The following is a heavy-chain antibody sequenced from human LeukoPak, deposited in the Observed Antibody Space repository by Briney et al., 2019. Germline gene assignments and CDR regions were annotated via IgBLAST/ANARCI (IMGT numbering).Heavy chain of an antibody. J-gene: IGHJ4*02. CDR2: IGSGGGT. Sequence: GGSLILSCATSGFTISNYAMSWVRQAPGKGLEWLSTIGSGGGTYYADSVKGRFTISRDNSIKTLYLQMNSLRAEDTALYYCANRGRYYFDYWGQGALVTVSS. CDR3: ANRGRYYFDY. D-gene: IGHD6-25*01. CDR1: GFTISNYA. V-gene: IGHV3-23*01.